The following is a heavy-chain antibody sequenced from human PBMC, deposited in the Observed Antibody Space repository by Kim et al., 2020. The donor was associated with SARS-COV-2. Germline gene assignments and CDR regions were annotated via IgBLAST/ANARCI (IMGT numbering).Heavy chain of an antibody. D-gene: IGHD6-19*01. CDR2: VNNGNNP. CDR1: GFTFGNYA. V-gene: IGHV3-23*01. J-gene: IGHJ4*02. CDR3: AKDHPSRGWPTFDS. Sequence: GSLRLSCEASGFTFGNYAMSWVRQGPGRGLEWVASVNNGNNPYYANSVKGRFTVSRDNAKNLFYLQMGSLRAEDTALYYCAKDHPSRGWPTFDSWGQGTLVTVSS.